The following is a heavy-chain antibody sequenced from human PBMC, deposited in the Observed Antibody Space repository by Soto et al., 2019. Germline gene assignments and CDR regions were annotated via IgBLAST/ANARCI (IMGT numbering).Heavy chain of an antibody. J-gene: IGHJ5*02. CDR1: GGSISSYY. Sequence: SETLSLTCTVSGGSISSYYWSLIRQPPGKGLEWIGYIYYSGSTNYNPSLKSRVTISVDTSKNQFSLKLSSVTAADTAVYYCARDLGIAVADNWFDPWGQGTLVTVSS. CDR2: IYYSGST. CDR3: ARDLGIAVADNWFDP. D-gene: IGHD6-19*01. V-gene: IGHV4-59*01.